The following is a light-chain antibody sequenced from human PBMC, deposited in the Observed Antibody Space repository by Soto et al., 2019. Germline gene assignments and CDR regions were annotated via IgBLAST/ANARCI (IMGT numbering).Light chain of an antibody. Sequence: QSALTQPASVSGSPGQSITISCTGTSSDVGGYNYVSWYQQHPGKAPKLMIYDVSNRPSGVSNRFSGSKSGNTASLTISGLQAEDEADYYCSSYTSGSKGVFGGGTKLTVL. J-gene: IGLJ2*01. CDR2: DVS. CDR3: SSYTSGSKGV. CDR1: SSDVGGYNY. V-gene: IGLV2-14*01.